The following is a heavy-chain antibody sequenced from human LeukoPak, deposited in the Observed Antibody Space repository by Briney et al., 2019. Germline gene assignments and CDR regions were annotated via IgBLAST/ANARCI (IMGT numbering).Heavy chain of an antibody. CDR1: GFTFSNFG. Sequence: GGSLRLSCAASGFTFSNFGMHWVRQAPGKGLEWVGRIKSKTDGGTTDYAAPVKGRFTISRDDSKNTLYLQMNSLKTEDTAVYYCTTDDDYGDLNWFDPWGQGTLVTVSS. D-gene: IGHD4-17*01. CDR3: TTDDDYGDLNWFDP. J-gene: IGHJ5*02. CDR2: IKSKTDGGTT. V-gene: IGHV3-15*01.